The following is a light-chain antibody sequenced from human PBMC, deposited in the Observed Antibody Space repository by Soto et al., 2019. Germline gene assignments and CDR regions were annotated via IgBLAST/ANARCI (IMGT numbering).Light chain of an antibody. Sequence: EIVMTQSPATLSVSPGERATLSCRASQSVSSNLAWYQQKPGQAPRLLISGASTRATGIPARFSGSGSGTECTLTIGSLQSEDFAVDYCQQYNNWPPQYTFGQGTKLEIK. CDR3: QQYNNWPPQYT. V-gene: IGKV3-15*01. CDR2: GAS. CDR1: QSVSSN. J-gene: IGKJ2*01.